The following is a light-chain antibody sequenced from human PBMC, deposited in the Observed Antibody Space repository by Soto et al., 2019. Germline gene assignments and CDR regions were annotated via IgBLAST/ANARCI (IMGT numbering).Light chain of an antibody. CDR3: SSYTSTSTLV. Sequence: QFVLTQPASVSGSPGQSITISCTGTSSDVGYYNYVSWYQQHPGKVPKLMIYDVRYRPSGVSDRFSGSKSGNTASLTLSGLQAEDEADYYCSSYTSTSTLVFGTGTKVTVL. CDR2: DVR. V-gene: IGLV2-14*03. CDR1: SSDVGYYNY. J-gene: IGLJ1*01.